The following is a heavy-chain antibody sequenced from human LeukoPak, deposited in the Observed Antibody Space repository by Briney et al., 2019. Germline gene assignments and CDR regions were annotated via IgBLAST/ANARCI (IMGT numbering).Heavy chain of an antibody. D-gene: IGHD2-2*01. CDR2: ISFDGSDK. Sequence: GGSLRLSCAASGFTFSSFAMHWVRRAPGKGLEWVAVISFDGSDKYYADSVKGRFTISRDNSKNTLYLQMNSLRAEDTAVYYCAKERTLYYYYMDVWGKGTTVTVSS. J-gene: IGHJ6*03. CDR3: AKERTLYYYYMDV. CDR1: GFTFSSFA. V-gene: IGHV3-30*04.